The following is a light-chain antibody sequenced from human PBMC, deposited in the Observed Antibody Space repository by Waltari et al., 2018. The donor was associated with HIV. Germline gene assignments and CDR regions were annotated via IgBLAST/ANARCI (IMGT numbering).Light chain of an antibody. Sequence: HSALTQPRSVSGSPGQSVTISCTGTSSDVGDYNYVSWYQQHPGKAPKLLIFDITKRPSGVPDRFPGSKSGNTASLTISGLHLEDEANYYCCSYAGTYTWVFGGGTTLTVL. V-gene: IGLV2-11*01. J-gene: IGLJ3*02. CDR1: SSDVGDYNY. CDR2: DIT. CDR3: CSYAGTYTWV.